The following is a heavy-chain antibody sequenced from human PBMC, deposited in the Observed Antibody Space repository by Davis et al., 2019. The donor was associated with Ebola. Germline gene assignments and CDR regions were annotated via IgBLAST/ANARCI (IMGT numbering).Heavy chain of an antibody. CDR1: GGTFSSYV. CDR2: INPSGGST. V-gene: IGHV1-46*01. J-gene: IGHJ4*02. Sequence: ASVKVSCKASGGTFSSYVISWVRQAPGQGLEWMGIINPSGGSTSYAQKFQGRVTMTRDTSTSTVYMELSSLRSEDTAVYYCATDSSGSIPFFYFDYWGQGTLVTVSS. CDR3: ATDSSGSIPFFYFDY. D-gene: IGHD6-19*01.